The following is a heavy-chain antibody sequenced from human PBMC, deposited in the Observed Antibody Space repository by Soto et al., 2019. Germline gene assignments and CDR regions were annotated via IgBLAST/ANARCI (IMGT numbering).Heavy chain of an antibody. J-gene: IGHJ4*02. Sequence: SETLSLTCAVSGGSISSGGYSWSWIRQPPGKGLEWIGSIYYSGSTYYNPSLKSRVTISVDTSKNQFSLKLSSVTAADTAVYYCARRGGVAVAGFFDYWGQGTLVTVSS. CDR3: ARRGGVAVAGFFDY. CDR2: IYYSGST. D-gene: IGHD6-19*01. V-gene: IGHV4-30-2*03. CDR1: GGSISSGGYS.